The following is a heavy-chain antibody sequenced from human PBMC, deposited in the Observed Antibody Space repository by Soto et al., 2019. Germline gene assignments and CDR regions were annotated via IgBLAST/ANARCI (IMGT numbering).Heavy chain of an antibody. V-gene: IGHV3-23*01. D-gene: IGHD5-18*01. CDR3: AKDREYSYGYDS. CDR2: ISGSGGST. Sequence: GGSLRLSCAASGFTFSYTMSWVRQAPGKGLEWVSTISGSGGSTYYADSVKGRFTISRDNSKNTLYMQMNSLRAEDTAIYYCAKDREYSYGYDSWGQGTLVTVSS. J-gene: IGHJ5*01. CDR1: GFTFSYT.